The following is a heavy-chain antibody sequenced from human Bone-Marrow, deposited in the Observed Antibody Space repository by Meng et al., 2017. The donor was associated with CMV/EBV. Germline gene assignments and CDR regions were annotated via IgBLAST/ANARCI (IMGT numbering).Heavy chain of an antibody. CDR2: IIPILGIA. CDR3: ASEVLNCSSTSCYPWFDP. J-gene: IGHJ5*02. Sequence: SVKVSCKASGGTFSSYAISWVRQAPGQGLEWMGGIIPILGIANYAQKFQGRVTITADKSTSTAYMELSSLRSEDTAVYYCASEVLNCSSTSCYPWFDPWGQATLVTVSS. D-gene: IGHD2-2*01. V-gene: IGHV1-69*10. CDR1: GGTFSSYA.